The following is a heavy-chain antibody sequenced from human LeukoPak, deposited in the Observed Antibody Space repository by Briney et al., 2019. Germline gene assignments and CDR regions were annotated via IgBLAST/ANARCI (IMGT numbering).Heavy chain of an antibody. J-gene: IGHJ6*03. CDR2: IIPVFNTP. CDR1: GDTFSSNV. D-gene: IGHD3-9*01. Sequence: SVRVSCKASGDTFSSNVVTWVRQAPGQGLEWMGGIIPVFNTPNYAQQFQGRVTITTDESTHTSYMELRSLRSDDTAVYYCARVERYHFYMDVWGKGTTVTVSS. CDR3: ARVERYHFYMDV. V-gene: IGHV1-69*05.